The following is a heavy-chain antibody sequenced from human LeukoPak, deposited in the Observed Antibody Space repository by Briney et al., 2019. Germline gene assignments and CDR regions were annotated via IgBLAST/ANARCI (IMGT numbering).Heavy chain of an antibody. V-gene: IGHV4-59*08. D-gene: IGHD6-6*01. J-gene: IGHJ4*02. CDR3: ARHGVYSSWSYFDY. Sequence: SETLSLTCSVSGASIRTLYWSWIRQPPRKGLECVGYVYCTGSTNYNPSLKSRVTIFPDTTKNQFSLRLTSVAAADAALYYCARHGVYSSWSYFDYLGQGTLVTVSS. CDR2: VYCTGST. CDR1: GASIRTLY.